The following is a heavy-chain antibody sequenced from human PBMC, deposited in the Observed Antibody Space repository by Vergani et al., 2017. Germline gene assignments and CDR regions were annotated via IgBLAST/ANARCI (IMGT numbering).Heavy chain of an antibody. CDR2: VSYDGSDK. J-gene: IGHJ4*02. V-gene: IGHV3-30*03. CDR1: GFTFSNYG. Sequence: QVQLVESGGSVVQPGRSLRLSCAASGFTFSNYGLHWVRQAPGQGLEWVAHVSYDGSDKYYGDSVKGRFTISKDNSKSTVYLQMNSLRAEDTAVYFCATEYMGYCNDTNCYKFDYWGQGTLVTVSS. CDR3: ATEYMGYCNDTNCYKFDY. D-gene: IGHD2-2*02.